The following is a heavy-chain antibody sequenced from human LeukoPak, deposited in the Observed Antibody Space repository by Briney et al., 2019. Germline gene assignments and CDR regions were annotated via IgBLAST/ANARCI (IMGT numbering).Heavy chain of an antibody. D-gene: IGHD3-16*02. CDR1: GGSISSGGYS. V-gene: IGHV4-31*03. Sequence: PSQTLSLTCTVSGGSISSGGYSWSWIRQHPGKGLEWIGHIYYSGSTYYNPSLKSRVTISVDTSKNQFSLKLSSVTAADTAVYYCARGYPLYYYYGMDVWGQGTTVTVSS. J-gene: IGHJ6*02. CDR3: ARGYPLYYYYGMDV. CDR2: IYYSGST.